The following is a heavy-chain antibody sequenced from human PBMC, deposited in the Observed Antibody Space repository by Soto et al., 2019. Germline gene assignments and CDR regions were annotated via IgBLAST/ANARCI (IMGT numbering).Heavy chain of an antibody. CDR1: GFTFSSYA. CDR2: ISGSGGTT. CDR3: AQPGRNWNDAHFDY. Sequence: EVQLLESGGGLVQPGGSLRLSCAASGFTFSSYAMNWVRQAPGKGLEWVSFISGSGGTTYSADSVKGRFIISRDNSKNTLYLQMSSLRAEDTAVYYCAQPGRNWNDAHFDYWGQGTLVTVSS. V-gene: IGHV3-23*01. J-gene: IGHJ4*02. D-gene: IGHD1-20*01.